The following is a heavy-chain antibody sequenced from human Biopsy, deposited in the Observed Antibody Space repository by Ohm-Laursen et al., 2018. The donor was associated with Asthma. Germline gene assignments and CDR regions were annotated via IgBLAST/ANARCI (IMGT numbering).Heavy chain of an antibody. D-gene: IGHD3-10*01. J-gene: IGHJ6*02. CDR3: ARAVDYSHYYGIDV. CDR2: VSVYNGNT. CDR1: GYTFNSAG. V-gene: IGHV1-18*01. Sequence: ASVKVSCKTSGYTFNSAGITWVRQAPGQGLEWMGWVSVYNGNTKVAQKLQDRVTMITDTSTSTAYMELRSLRSDDTAVYFCARAVDYSHYYGIDVWSQGTTVTVS.